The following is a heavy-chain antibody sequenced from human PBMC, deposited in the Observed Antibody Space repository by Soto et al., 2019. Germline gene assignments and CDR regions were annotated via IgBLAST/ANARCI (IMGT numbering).Heavy chain of an antibody. Sequence: QVQLVQSGAEVKEPGSSVKVSCKASGDTFSRSAITWVRQAPGQGLEWMGGIIPKFGTANYAQKLKGRVTISADELTTTAYMELSRLRSEDTAVYYCAKSMIASGGVIGYYHNGMDVWGQGTTVTVAS. J-gene: IGHJ6*02. D-gene: IGHD3-16*02. CDR3: AKSMIASGGVIGYYHNGMDV. V-gene: IGHV1-69*01. CDR2: IIPKFGTA. CDR1: GDTFSRSA.